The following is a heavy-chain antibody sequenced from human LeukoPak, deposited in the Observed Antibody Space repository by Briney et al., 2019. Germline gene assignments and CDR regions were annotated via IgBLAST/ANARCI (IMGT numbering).Heavy chain of an antibody. Sequence: GGSLRLSCAASGFTFSSYWVHWVRQAPGKGLVWVSRINSDGSSTSYADSVKGRFTISRDNAKNTLYLQMNSLRAEDTAVYYCARVGVGATDFDYWGQGTLVTVSS. CDR1: GFTFSSYW. V-gene: IGHV3-74*01. J-gene: IGHJ4*02. D-gene: IGHD1-26*01. CDR2: INSDGSST. CDR3: ARVGVGATDFDY.